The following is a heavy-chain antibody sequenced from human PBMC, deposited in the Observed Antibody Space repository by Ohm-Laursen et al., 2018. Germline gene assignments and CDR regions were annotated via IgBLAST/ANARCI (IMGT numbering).Heavy chain of an antibody. V-gene: IGHV4-4*07. Sequence: GTLSLTCPVSGGSISSYYWSWIRQPPGKGLEWIGRIHASGSTNYNPSLKSRVSLSHDTSKNQFSLKMTSVTAADTAVYYCARDARVAGTSDAFEYWGQGTPVTVTS. CDR1: GGSISSYY. D-gene: IGHD1-7*01. CDR3: ARDARVAGTSDAFEY. CDR2: IHASGST. J-gene: IGHJ4*02.